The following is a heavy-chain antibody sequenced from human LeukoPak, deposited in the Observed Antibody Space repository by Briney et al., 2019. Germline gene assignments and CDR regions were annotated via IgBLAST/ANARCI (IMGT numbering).Heavy chain of an antibody. J-gene: IGHJ3*02. D-gene: IGHD1-26*01. CDR3: ARGDGEGATIYAFDI. CDR1: GYTFSSNY. CDR2: INPSGGST. Sequence: ASVKVSCKASGYTFSSNYMHWVRQAPGQGLEWMGIINPSGGSTNYAQKFQGRLTMTRDMSTSTVYMELSSLRSGDTAVYYCARGDGEGATIYAFDIWGQGTMVTVSS. V-gene: IGHV1-46*01.